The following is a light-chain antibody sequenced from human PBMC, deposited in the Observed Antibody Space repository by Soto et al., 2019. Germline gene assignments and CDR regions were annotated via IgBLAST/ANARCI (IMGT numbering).Light chain of an antibody. CDR2: DVS. V-gene: IGLV2-14*01. J-gene: IGLJ2*01. CDR1: SSDVGGYNY. CDR3: SSYTGSSTYVV. Sequence: QSALTQPASVSGSPGQSITISCTGTSSDVGGYNYVSWYQQHPGKAPKLMIYDVSNRPSGVSNRFSGSMSANTASLTISGLQAEDEADYYCSSYTGSSTYVVFGGGTKLTVL.